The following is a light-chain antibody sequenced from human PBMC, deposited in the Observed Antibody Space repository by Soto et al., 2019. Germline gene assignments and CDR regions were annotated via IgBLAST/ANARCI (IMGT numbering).Light chain of an antibody. J-gene: IGLJ2*01. V-gene: IGLV4-69*01. CDR3: QTWGTGIHV. CDR1: SGHSSYA. Sequence: QPVLTQSPSASASLGASVKLTCTLSSGHSSYAIAWHQQQPEKGPRYLMKLNSDGSHSKGDVIPDRFSGSSSGSERYLTISSLQSEDEADYYCQTWGTGIHVFGGGTKVTVL. CDR2: LNSDGSH.